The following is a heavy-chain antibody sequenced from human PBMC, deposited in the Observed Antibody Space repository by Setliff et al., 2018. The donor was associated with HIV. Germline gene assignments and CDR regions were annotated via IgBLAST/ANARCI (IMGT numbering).Heavy chain of an antibody. V-gene: IGHV4-39*07. CDR3: AAQDLDLVKYYYMDY. Sequence: SETLSLTCSVSGAVISRSTHHWAWIRQPPGKGLEWIGALSSNGNTYFNPTLKSRVTLSIDSSKNLFSLKLNSLTAADAAVYFCAAQDLDLVKYYYMDYWGPGALVTVSS. CDR2: LSSNGNT. CDR1: GAVISRSTHH. D-gene: IGHD2-21*01. J-gene: IGHJ4*02.